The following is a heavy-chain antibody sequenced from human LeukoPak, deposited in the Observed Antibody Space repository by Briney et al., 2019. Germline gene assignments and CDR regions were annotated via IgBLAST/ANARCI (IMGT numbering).Heavy chain of an antibody. CDR1: GGSVSSSLNK. Sequence: SETLSLTCSVSGGSVSSSLNKWSWIRQPPGKGLEWIGEISYSGSASYNPSLRSRVTISIDTSTNQFSLTLDSVTAADTAVYYCATEAECSVGSCYSYGWFDPWGQGTQVIVSS. CDR3: ATEAECSVGSCYSYGWFDP. J-gene: IGHJ5*02. D-gene: IGHD2-15*01. V-gene: IGHV4-61*01. CDR2: ISYSGSA.